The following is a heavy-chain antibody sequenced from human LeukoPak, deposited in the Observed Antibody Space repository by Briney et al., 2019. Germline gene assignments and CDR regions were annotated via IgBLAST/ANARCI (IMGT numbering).Heavy chain of an antibody. Sequence: PSETLSLTCTVSGGSISSYYWSWIRQPPGKGLEWIGYIYYSGNTNYNPSLKSRVTISVDTSKNQFSLKLSSVTAADTAVYFCARHKGGYYYDSSGYQAFDYWGQGTLVTVSS. CDR2: IYYSGNT. V-gene: IGHV4-59*08. D-gene: IGHD3-22*01. CDR1: GGSISSYY. CDR3: ARHKGGYYYDSSGYQAFDY. J-gene: IGHJ4*02.